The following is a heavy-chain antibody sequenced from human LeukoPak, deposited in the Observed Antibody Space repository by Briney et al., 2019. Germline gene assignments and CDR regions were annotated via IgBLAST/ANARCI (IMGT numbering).Heavy chain of an antibody. J-gene: IGHJ5*02. CDR3: ARDGVTAALNWFDP. CDR2: IYTSGST. Sequence: KPSETLSLTCTVSGGSISSYYWSWIRQPAGKGLEWIGRIYTSGSTNYNPSLKSRVTMSVGTSKNQFSLKLSSVTAADTAVYYCARDGVTAALNWFDPWGQGTLVTVSS. D-gene: IGHD2-2*01. V-gene: IGHV4-4*07. CDR1: GGSISSYY.